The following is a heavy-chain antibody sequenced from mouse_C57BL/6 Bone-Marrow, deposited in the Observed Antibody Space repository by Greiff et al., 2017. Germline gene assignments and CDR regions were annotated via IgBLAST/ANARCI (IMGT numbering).Heavy chain of an antibody. CDR3: ARGDDGSSFDY. D-gene: IGHD1-1*01. J-gene: IGHJ2*01. Sequence: DVHLVESGGGLVTPGGSLKLSCAASGFTFSDYGVHWVRQAPEKGLERVAYISSGSSTIYYADTVQGRFTIPRDNAKNTLFLQMTSLRSEDTAMYYCARGDDGSSFDYWGQGTTLTVSS. CDR1: GFTFSDYG. CDR2: ISSGSSTI. V-gene: IGHV5-17*01.